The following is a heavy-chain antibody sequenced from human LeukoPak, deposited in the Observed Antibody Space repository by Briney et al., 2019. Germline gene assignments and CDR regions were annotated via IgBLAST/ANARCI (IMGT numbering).Heavy chain of an antibody. CDR3: AGGQLLNDGMDV. CDR1: GFTSSSYW. D-gene: IGHD2-2*01. Sequence: GGSLRLSCAASGFTSSSYWMHWVRQAPGKGLVWVSRINSDGSSTSYADSVKGRFTISRDNAKNTLYLQMNSLRAEDTAVYYCAGGQLLNDGMDVWGQGTTVTVSS. J-gene: IGHJ6*02. CDR2: INSDGSST. V-gene: IGHV3-74*01.